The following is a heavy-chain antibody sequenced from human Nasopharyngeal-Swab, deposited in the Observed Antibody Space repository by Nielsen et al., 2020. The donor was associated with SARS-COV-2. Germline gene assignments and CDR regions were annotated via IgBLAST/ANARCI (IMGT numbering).Heavy chain of an antibody. J-gene: IGHJ6*02. Sequence: GESLKISCAASGFTFSSYGMHWVRQAPGKGLEWVAVIWYDGSNKYYADSVKGRFTISRDNSKNTLYLQMNSLRAEDTAVYYCARVGRDGYNWHYGMDVWGQGTTVTVSS. CDR2: IWYDGSNK. CDR1: GFTFSSYG. CDR3: ARVGRDGYNWHYGMDV. V-gene: IGHV3-33*01. D-gene: IGHD5-24*01.